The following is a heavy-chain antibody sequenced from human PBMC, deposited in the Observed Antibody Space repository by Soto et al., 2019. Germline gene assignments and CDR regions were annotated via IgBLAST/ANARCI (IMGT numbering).Heavy chain of an antibody. CDR2: ITRSSSNK. J-gene: IGHJ3*02. D-gene: IGHD4-17*01. CDR3: ARDRLVYGGTFEI. Sequence: EVQLVESGGGLVKPGGSLRLSCAASGFTFSFYNMNWVRQAPGKGLEWVSSITRSSSNKYYVDSVKGRFTISRDNAKNSRYLQMNSLRTEDTAVYYCARDRLVYGGTFEIWGQGTMVTVSS. CDR1: GFTFSFYN. V-gene: IGHV3-21*02.